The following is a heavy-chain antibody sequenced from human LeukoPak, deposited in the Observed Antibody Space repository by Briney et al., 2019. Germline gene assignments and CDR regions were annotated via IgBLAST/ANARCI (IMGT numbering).Heavy chain of an antibody. Sequence: SETLSLTCTVSGDSISSGDYFWSWIRQPPGKGLEWIGYIYYSGSINYNPSLKSRVTISVDPSKNQFSLKLTSVTAADTAVYFCARDAESYASGSYTPFDYWGQGTLVTVSS. D-gene: IGHD3-10*01. CDR2: IYYSGSI. CDR1: GDSISSGDYF. V-gene: IGHV4-61*08. CDR3: ARDAESYASGSYTPFDY. J-gene: IGHJ4*02.